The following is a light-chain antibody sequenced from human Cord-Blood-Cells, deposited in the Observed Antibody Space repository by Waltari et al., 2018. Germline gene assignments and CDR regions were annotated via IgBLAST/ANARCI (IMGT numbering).Light chain of an antibody. Sequence: DIQMTQSPSSLSASVGVRVTITGQASQDISNYLNWYQQKPGKAPKLLIYDASNLETGVPSRFSGSGSGTDFTFTISSLQPEDIATYYCQQYDNLPITFGQGTRLEIK. CDR3: QQYDNLPIT. CDR2: DAS. J-gene: IGKJ5*01. V-gene: IGKV1-33*01. CDR1: QDISNY.